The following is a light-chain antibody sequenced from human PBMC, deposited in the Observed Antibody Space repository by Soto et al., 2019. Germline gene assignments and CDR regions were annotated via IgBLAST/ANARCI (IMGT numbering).Light chain of an antibody. CDR1: RSVLSSSNNKNF. CDR3: QQYYATPYT. CDR2: WAS. V-gene: IGKV4-1*01. J-gene: IGKJ2*01. Sequence: IVRTQSPDSLAMSLGERATIDCKSSRSVLSSSNNKNFLAWYHQKPGQPPKLLIYWASARESGVPDRFSGSGSGTDFTLTISSLQAEDVAVYYCQQYYATPYTFGQGTKLEI.